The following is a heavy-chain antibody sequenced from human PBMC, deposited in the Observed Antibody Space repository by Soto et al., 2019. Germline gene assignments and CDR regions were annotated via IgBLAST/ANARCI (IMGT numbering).Heavy chain of an antibody. CDR1: GFTFSNFW. CDR3: ARVWNDGRFDY. CDR2: INQNGGAM. J-gene: IGHJ4*02. D-gene: IGHD1-1*01. V-gene: IGHV3-7*01. Sequence: GGSLRLSCAASGFTFSNFWMTWVRQAPGKGLEWVASINQNGGAMHYVDSVKGRFTVSRDNAKNSLYLQVNSLRAEDTAVFYCARVWNDGRFDYWGQGTLVTVSS.